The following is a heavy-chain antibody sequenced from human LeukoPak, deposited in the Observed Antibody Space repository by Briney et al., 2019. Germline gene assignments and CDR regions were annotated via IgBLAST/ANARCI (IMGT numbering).Heavy chain of an antibody. CDR2: IKQDGNEK. Sequence: GGSLRLSCAASGFTFSSYWMNWVRQAPGKGLEWVANIKQDGNEKHYEDSVKGRFSISRDNAKNSLYLQMDSLRAEDTTVYYCAKEGAYPIITYDSWGQGALVTVSS. D-gene: IGHD3-10*01. J-gene: IGHJ5*01. CDR1: GFTFSSYW. V-gene: IGHV3-7*01. CDR3: AKEGAYPIITYDS.